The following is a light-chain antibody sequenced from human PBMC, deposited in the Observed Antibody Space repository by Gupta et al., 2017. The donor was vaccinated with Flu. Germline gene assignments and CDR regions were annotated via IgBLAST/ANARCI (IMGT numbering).Light chain of an antibody. Sequence: PATLSVSPGERATLSCRASQSVSSNLAWYQHKAGQPPRLLIYGASTRATGIPGRFSGYGSGTEFTLTVSSLQSEDFAVYYCQQDNNWPRTFGGGTKVEIK. CDR1: QSVSSN. CDR2: GAS. V-gene: IGKV3-15*01. J-gene: IGKJ4*01. CDR3: QQDNNWPRT.